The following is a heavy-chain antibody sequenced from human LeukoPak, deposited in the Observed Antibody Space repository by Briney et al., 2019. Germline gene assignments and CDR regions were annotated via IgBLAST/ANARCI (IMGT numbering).Heavy chain of an antibody. J-gene: IGHJ4*02. CDR3: ARTGNSWGYFDY. V-gene: IGHV3-30*03. CDR1: GFTFSSYG. D-gene: IGHD1-14*01. CDR2: ISYDGSNK. Sequence: GGSLRLSCAASGFTFSSYGMHWVRQAPGKGLEWVAVISYDGSNKYYADSVKGRFTISRDNSKNTLYLQMNSLRAEDTAVYYCARTGNSWGYFDYWGQGTLVTVSS.